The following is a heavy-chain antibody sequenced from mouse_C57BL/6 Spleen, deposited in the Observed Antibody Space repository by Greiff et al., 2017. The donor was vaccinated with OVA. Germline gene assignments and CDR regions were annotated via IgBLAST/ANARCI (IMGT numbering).Heavy chain of an antibody. J-gene: IGHJ2*01. CDR1: GFTFSSYA. CDR2: ISDGGSYT. Sequence: EVKLMESGGGLVKPGGSLKLSCAASGFTFSSYAMSWVRQTPEKRLAWVATISDGGSYTYYPDTVKGRFTISRDNDKNNLYMQMSHLKSEDTAMYYCARDRIYDGYYFDYWGQGTTRTVSS. D-gene: IGHD2-3*01. CDR3: ARDRIYDGYYFDY. V-gene: IGHV5-4*01.